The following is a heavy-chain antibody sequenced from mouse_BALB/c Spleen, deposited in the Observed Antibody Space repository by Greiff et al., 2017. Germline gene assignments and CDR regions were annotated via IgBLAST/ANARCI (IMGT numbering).Heavy chain of an antibody. CDR1: GFTFSSYA. CDR3: ARRGTYDSSYGY. J-gene: IGHJ2*01. V-gene: IGHV5-9-3*01. D-gene: IGHD1-1*01. Sequence: DVKLVESGGGLVKPGGSLKLSCAASGFTFSSYAMSWVRQTPEKRLEWVATISSGGSYTYYPDSVKGRFTISRDNAKNTLYLQMSSLRSEDTAMYYCARRGTYDSSYGYWGQGTTLTVSS. CDR2: ISSGGSYT.